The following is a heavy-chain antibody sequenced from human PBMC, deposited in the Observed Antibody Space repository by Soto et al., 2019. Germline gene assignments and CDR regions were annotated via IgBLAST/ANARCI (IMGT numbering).Heavy chain of an antibody. J-gene: IGHJ4*02. D-gene: IGHD1-26*01. V-gene: IGHV3-33*01. CDR1: GFTFRTYG. CDR2: IWYDASNK. Sequence: VQLVESGGGVVQPGRSLRLSCAASGFTFRTYGMYWVRQAPGKGLEWVAVIWYDASNKYYADSVKGRFTISRDNSENTPYLQMNSRRAEDTAVYYCARGRVDGGELDLWGQGTLVTVSS. CDR3: ARGRVDGGELDL.